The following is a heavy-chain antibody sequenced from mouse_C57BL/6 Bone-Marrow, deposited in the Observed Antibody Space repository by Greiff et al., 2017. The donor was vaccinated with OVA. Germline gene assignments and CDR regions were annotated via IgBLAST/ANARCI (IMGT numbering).Heavy chain of an antibody. Sequence: EVQRVESGGDLVKPGGSLKLSCAASGFTFSSYGMSWVRQTPDKRLEWVATISSGGSYTYYPDSVKGRFTISRDNAKNTLYLQMSSLKSEDTAMYYCARHGYDYLFAYWGQGTLVTVSA. CDR1: GFTFSSYG. J-gene: IGHJ3*01. D-gene: IGHD2-4*01. V-gene: IGHV5-6*01. CDR3: ARHGYDYLFAY. CDR2: ISSGGSYT.